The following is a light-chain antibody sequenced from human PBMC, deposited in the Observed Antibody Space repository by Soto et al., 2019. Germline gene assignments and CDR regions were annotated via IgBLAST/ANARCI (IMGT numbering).Light chain of an antibody. J-gene: IGLJ1*01. V-gene: IGLV2-14*01. Sequence: SALPQPASVSGSPVQSITLSCPDTSSDVGGYNYVSWYQQHPGKAPKLMIYDVSNRPSGVSNRFSGSKSGNTASLTISGLQAEDEADYYCSSYTSSSNPYVFGTGTKVTGL. CDR1: SSDVGGYNY. CDR3: SSYTSSSNPYV. CDR2: DVS.